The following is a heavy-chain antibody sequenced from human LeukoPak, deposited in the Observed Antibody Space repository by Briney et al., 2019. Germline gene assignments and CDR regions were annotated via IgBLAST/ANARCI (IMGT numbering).Heavy chain of an antibody. CDR1: GYSISSGYY. CDR2: IYHSGST. CDR3: ARSKVRGVISKDWFDP. D-gene: IGHD3-10*01. V-gene: IGHV4-38-2*02. Sequence: SETLSLTCTVSGYSISSGYYRGWIRQPPGKGLEWIGSIYHSGSTYYNPSLKSRVTISVDTSKNQFSLKLSSVTAADTAVYYCARSKVRGVISKDWFDPWGQGTLVTVSS. J-gene: IGHJ5*02.